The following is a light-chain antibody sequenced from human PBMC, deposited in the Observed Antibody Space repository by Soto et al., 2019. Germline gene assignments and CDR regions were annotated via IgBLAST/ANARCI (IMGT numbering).Light chain of an antibody. CDR3: QQSYSTPRT. CDR1: QSISSY. CDR2: AAS. Sequence: DIQMTQSPSSLSASVGDRATITCRASQSISSYLNWYQQKPGKAPKLLIYAASSLQSGVPSRFSGGGSGTDFTLTISSLQPEDFATYYCQQSYSTPRTFGQGTKLEIK. V-gene: IGKV1-39*01. J-gene: IGKJ2*02.